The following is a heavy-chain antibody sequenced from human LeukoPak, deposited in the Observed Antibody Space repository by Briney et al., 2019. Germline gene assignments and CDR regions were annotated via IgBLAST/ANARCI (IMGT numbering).Heavy chain of an antibody. D-gene: IGHD3-16*01. J-gene: IGHJ4*02. CDR3: TRVGVGGY. CDR1: GFTVSSNY. V-gene: IGHV3-53*01. CDR2: IYSGGST. Sequence: PGGSLRLSCAASGFTVSSNYMSWVRQAPGKGLEWVSVIYSGGSTYYADSVKGRFTISRDNAKDSLFLQMNSLRADDTAMYFCTRVGVGGYWGQGTLVTVSS.